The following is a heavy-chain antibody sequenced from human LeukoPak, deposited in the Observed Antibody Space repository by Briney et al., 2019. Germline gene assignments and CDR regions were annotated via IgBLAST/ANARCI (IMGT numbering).Heavy chain of an antibody. J-gene: IGHJ5*02. V-gene: IGHV3-74*01. CDR1: GFIFSSYN. CDR2: INGDGSST. Sequence: QPGGSLRLSCAASGFIFSSYNMNWVRQAPGTGLVWVSRINGDGSSTSYADFVKGRFTISRDNAKNTLYLQMNSLRAEETAIYYCARDKGYSIDQWGQGTLVTVSS. D-gene: IGHD5-18*01. CDR3: ARDKGYSIDQ.